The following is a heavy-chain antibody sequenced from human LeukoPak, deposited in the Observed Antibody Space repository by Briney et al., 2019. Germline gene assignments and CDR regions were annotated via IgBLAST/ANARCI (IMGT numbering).Heavy chain of an antibody. D-gene: IGHD6-13*01. J-gene: IGHJ6*03. CDR3: ARGNSNYYYYYMDV. V-gene: IGHV4-38-2*02. CDR1: GYSINSGYY. Sequence: SETLSLTCTVSGYSINSGYYWGWIRQPPGKGLVWIGSIYHSGSTFYNPSLKSRVTISVDTSKNQFSLKLSSVTAADTAVYYCARGNSNYYYYYMDVWGKGTTVTVSS. CDR2: IYHSGST.